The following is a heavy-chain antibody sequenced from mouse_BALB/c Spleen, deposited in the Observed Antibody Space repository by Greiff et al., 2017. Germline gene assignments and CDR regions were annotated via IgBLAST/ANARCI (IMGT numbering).Heavy chain of an antibody. J-gene: IGHJ2*01. CDR3: ARGNWEGYFDY. CDR2: IWAGGST. D-gene: IGHD4-1*01. CDR1: GFSLTSYG. V-gene: IGHV2-9*02. Sequence: QVQLKQSGPGLVAPSQSLSITCTVSGFSLTSYGVHWVRQPPGKGLEWLGVIWAGGSTNYNSALMSRLSISKDNSKSQVFLKMNSLQTDDTAMYYCARGNWEGYFDYWGQGTTLTVSS.